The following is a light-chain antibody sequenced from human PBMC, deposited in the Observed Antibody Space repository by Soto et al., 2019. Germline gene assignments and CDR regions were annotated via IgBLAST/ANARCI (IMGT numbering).Light chain of an antibody. CDR2: GAS. V-gene: IGKV3-15*01. Sequence: EIVMPQSPATLSVSPGERATLSCRASQSVSSNGSWYQQKPGQAPRLLISGASTRSTGIPARLSGSRSGPEFTLTISSQQSEDFAVYYCHQYNNVTRTCGQGTKVEIK. CDR3: HQYNNVTRT. J-gene: IGKJ1*01. CDR1: QSVSSN.